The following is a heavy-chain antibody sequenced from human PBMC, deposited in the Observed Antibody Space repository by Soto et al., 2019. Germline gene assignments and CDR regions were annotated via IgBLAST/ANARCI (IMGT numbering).Heavy chain of an antibody. D-gene: IGHD3-10*01. J-gene: IGHJ5*02. Sequence: QVQLQESGPGLVKPSETLSLTCTVSGDSISNYYWNWIRQPPGKGLEWIGHIYYSGSTNYNPSLKSRVSISGDTSKNQFCMKVSSVTAADTAVYYCAIGVGSGSLHWFDPWGQGTLVTVSS. CDR1: GDSISNYY. CDR2: IYYSGST. V-gene: IGHV4-59*01. CDR3: AIGVGSGSLHWFDP.